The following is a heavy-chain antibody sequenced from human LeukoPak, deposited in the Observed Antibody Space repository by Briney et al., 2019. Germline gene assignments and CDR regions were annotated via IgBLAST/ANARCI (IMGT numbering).Heavy chain of an antibody. J-gene: IGHJ6*03. D-gene: IGHD6-13*01. CDR2: IFYSGST. V-gene: IGHV4-39*01. CDR3: ASYSRPRVYYFYMDV. Sequence: PSETLSLTCTVSGGSISSGSYYWGWIRQPPGKGLEWIGSIFYSGSTNYNPSLKSRVTISVDTSKNQFSLKLSSVTAADTAVYYCASYSRPRVYYFYMDVWGNGTTVSVSS. CDR1: GGSISSGSYY.